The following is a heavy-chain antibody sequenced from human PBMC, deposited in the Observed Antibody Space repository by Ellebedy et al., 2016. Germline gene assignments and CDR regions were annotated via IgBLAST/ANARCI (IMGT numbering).Heavy chain of an antibody. CDR1: GFTFDDYG. D-gene: IGHD1-1*01. CDR2: INWNGGST. J-gene: IGHJ5*02. V-gene: IGHV3-20*01. Sequence: GESLKISCAASGFTFDDYGMSWVRQAPGKGLEWVSGINWNGGSTGYADSVKGRFTISRDNAKNSLYLQMNSLRAEDTALYHCARDSLVPGAPNGWFDPWGQGTLVTVSS. CDR3: ARDSLVPGAPNGWFDP.